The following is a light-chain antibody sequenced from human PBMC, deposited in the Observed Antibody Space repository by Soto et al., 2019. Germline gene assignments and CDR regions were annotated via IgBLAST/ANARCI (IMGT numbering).Light chain of an antibody. J-gene: IGLJ1*01. CDR1: SSDVGSNNR. CDR2: EVS. V-gene: IGLV2-18*02. CDR3: CSFTSANTYV. Sequence: QSALTQPPSVSGSPGQSVTISCTGTSSDVGSNNRVSWYQQPPGTVPKVMIYEVSNRPSGVPDRFSGSKSGNTASLTISGLQAEDEADYYCCSFTSANTYVFGTGTKVTDL.